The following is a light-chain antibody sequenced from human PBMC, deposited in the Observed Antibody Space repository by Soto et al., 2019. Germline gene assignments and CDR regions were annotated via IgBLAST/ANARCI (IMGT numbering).Light chain of an antibody. CDR3: QQYNNWPPDRT. J-gene: IGKJ1*01. CDR1: QSVSSN. Sequence: EIVMQQSPATLSVSPGERATLSCRASQSVSSNLAWYQQKPGQAPRLLIYGASTRATGIPARFSGSGSGTEFTLTISSLQSEDFAIYFCQQYNNWPPDRTFGQGTKVEIK. V-gene: IGKV3-15*01. CDR2: GAS.